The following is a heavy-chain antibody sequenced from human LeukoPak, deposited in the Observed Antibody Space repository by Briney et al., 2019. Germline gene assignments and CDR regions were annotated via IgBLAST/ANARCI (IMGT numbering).Heavy chain of an antibody. CDR1: GGSFSGYY. D-gene: IGHD3-22*01. J-gene: IGHJ3*02. CDR2: TYYSGST. CDR3: ALYYYDSSGYYGDAFDI. Sequence: PSETLSRTCAVYGGSFSGYYWSWIRQPPGKGLEWIGSTYYSGSTYYNPSLKSRVTISVDTSKNQFSLKLSSVTAADTAVYYCALYYYDSSGYYGDAFDIWGQGTMVTVYS. V-gene: IGHV4-34*01.